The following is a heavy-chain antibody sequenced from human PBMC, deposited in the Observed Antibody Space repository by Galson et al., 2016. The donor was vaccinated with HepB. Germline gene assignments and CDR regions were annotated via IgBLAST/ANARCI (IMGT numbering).Heavy chain of an antibody. D-gene: IGHD6-19*01. CDR1: GGFFNGYF. CDR3: ARRGRGWYLPPRKYYYGMDV. CDR2: INHSGIT. V-gene: IGHV4-34*01. J-gene: IGHJ6*02. Sequence: SETLSLTCAVYGGFFNGYFWAWIRQTPGKGLEWIGEINHSGITSYNPSLVSRVTMSADPSKNRFYLNLTSVTPEDTAVYYCARRGRGWYLPPRKYYYGMDVWGQGTTVTVSS.